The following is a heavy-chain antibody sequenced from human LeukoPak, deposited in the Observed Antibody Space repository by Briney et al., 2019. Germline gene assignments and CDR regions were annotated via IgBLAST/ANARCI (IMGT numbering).Heavy chain of an antibody. CDR2: ISSSSSYI. D-gene: IGHD6-13*01. CDR3: ARDLVNSPIAAAGTDAFDI. J-gene: IGHJ3*02. CDR1: GFAFSSYS. V-gene: IGHV3-21*01. Sequence: PGGSLRLSCAASGFAFSSYSMNWVRQAPGKGLEWVSSISSSSSYIYYADSVKGRFTISRDNAKNSLYLQMNSLGAEDTAVYYCARDLVNSPIAAAGTDAFDIWGQGTMVTVSS.